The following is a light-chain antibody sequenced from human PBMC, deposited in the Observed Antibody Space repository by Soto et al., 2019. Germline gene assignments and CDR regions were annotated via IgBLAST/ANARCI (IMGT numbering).Light chain of an antibody. CDR2: EVS. CDR1: SSDVGGYNY. J-gene: IGLJ1*01. V-gene: IGLV2-8*01. CDR3: SSYAGTFYV. Sequence: QSVLTQPPSASGSPGQSVTISCTGTSSDVGGYNYVSWYQQHPGKAPKLMIYEVSKRPSGVPDRFSGSKSGNTASLTVSGLQAEDEADYYCSSYAGTFYVFGTGTKV.